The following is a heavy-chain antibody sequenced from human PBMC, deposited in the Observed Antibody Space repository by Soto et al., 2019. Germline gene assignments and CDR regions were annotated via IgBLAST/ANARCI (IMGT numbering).Heavy chain of an antibody. CDR3: AKGSKRVYSYGSFFDY. CDR2: ISWNSGSI. V-gene: IGHV3-9*01. J-gene: IGHJ4*02. Sequence: SLILSCSASGFTFDDYAMHWVRQAPGKGLEWVSGISWNSGSIGYADSVKGRFTISRDNAKNSLYLQMNSLRAEDTALYYCAKGSKRVYSYGSFFDYWGQGTLVTVYS. D-gene: IGHD5-18*01. CDR1: GFTFDDYA.